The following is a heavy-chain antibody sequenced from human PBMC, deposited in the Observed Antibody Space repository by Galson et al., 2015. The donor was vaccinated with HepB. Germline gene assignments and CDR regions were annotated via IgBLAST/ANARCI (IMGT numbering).Heavy chain of an antibody. V-gene: IGHV3-23*01. CDR3: AKVLVSWYFDL. Sequence: SLRLSCAASGFTFSTYDMTWVRQAPGKGLEWVSSFGYISGGTTYADSVKGRFTISRDNSKSTLYLQMNSLRADDTAVYYCAKVLVSWYFDLWGRGTLVTVSS. CDR2: FGYISGGT. CDR1: GFTFSTYD. J-gene: IGHJ2*01.